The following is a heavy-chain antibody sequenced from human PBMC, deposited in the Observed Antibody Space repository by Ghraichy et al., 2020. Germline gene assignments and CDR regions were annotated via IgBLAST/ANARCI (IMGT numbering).Heavy chain of an antibody. CDR2: IYYTGNT. CDR1: GGSTSSSYY. J-gene: IGHJ3*01. CDR3: ARRGTVTTPIYAFDV. D-gene: IGHD4-17*01. Sequence: LSLTCTVSGGSTSSSYYWGWIRQPPGKGLEWIGSIYYTGNTYYNPSLKSRVTISVDSSKNQISLKLSSVTATDTAVYSCARRGTVTTPIYAFDVWGQGTMVTVSS. V-gene: IGHV4-39*01.